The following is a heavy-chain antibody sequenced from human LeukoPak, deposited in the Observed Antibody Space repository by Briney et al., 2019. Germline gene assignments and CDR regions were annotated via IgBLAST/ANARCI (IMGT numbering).Heavy chain of an antibody. Sequence: ASVKVSCKASGYTFTSYDINWVRQATGQGLEWMGWMNPDSGNTGYAQKFQGRVTITRNTSISTAYMELSSLRSEDTAVYYCAREAPGTGVRYYYYMDVWGKGATVTVSS. D-gene: IGHD7-27*01. CDR2: MNPDSGNT. CDR3: AREAPGTGVRYYYYMDV. J-gene: IGHJ6*03. CDR1: GYTFTSYD. V-gene: IGHV1-8*03.